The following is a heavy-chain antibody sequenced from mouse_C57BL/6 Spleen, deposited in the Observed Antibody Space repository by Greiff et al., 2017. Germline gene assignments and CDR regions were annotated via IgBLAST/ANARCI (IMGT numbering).Heavy chain of an antibody. CDR3: ARTITTVVRAMDY. D-gene: IGHD1-1*01. Sequence: QVQLQQSGAELVRPGTSVKLSCKASGYTFTSYWMHWVKQRPGQGLEWIGVIDPSDSYTNYNQKLKGKATLTVDTSSSTAYMQLSSLTSEDSAVYYCARTITTVVRAMDYWGQGTSVTVSS. CDR2: IDPSDSYT. CDR1: GYTFTSYW. J-gene: IGHJ4*01. V-gene: IGHV1-59*01.